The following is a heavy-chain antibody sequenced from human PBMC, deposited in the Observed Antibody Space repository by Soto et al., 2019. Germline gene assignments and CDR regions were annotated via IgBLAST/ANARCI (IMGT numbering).Heavy chain of an antibody. V-gene: IGHV3-30*18. CDR2: IPYDGSNK. CDR1: GFTFSSYG. J-gene: IGHJ6*03. Sequence: PGGSLRLSCAASGFTFSSYGMHWVRQAPGKGLEWVAVIPYDGSNKYYADSVKGRFTISRDNSKNTLYLQMNSLRAEDTAVYYCANSGSDDDYYYYYMDVWGKGTTVTVS. D-gene: IGHD3-10*01. CDR3: ANSGSDDDYYYYYMDV.